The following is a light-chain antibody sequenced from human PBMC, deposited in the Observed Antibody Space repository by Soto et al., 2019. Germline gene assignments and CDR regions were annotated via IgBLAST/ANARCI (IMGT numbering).Light chain of an antibody. Sequence: EVVMTQSPATLSVSPGERATLSCRASKSVSNNLAWYQQKPGQAPRLLIEGASTRATGIPARFSGSGSGTEFTLTISSLQSEDFAVYYCQQYNNWPRGTFGPGTKVDI. CDR2: GAS. J-gene: IGKJ1*01. V-gene: IGKV3D-15*01. CDR1: KSVSNN. CDR3: QQYNNWPRGT.